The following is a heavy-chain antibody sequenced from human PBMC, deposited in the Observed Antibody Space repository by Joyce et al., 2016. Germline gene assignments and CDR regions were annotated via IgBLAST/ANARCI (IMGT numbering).Heavy chain of an antibody. D-gene: IGHD3-3*01. Sequence: QITLKESGPTLVKPTQTLTLTCTFSGFSLSTSGVGVGWLRQPPGKALEWLALIYWDDDKRYSPSLKTRLTINKDTSKNQVVLTMTNMDPVDTATYYCAHRRDYDLWSGYPLDENDVFDIWGQGTMVIVSS. CDR2: IYWDDDK. J-gene: IGHJ3*02. CDR3: AHRRDYDLWSGYPLDENDVFDI. V-gene: IGHV2-5*02. CDR1: GFSLSTSGVG.